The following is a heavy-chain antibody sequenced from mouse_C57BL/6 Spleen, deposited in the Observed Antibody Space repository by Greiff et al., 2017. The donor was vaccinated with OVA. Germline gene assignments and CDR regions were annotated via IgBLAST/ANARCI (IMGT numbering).Heavy chain of an antibody. CDR3: AREKITAGGYYYAMDY. D-gene: IGHD1-1*01. Sequence: EVKVEESGGGLVKPGGSLKLSCAASGFTFSDYGMHWVRQAPEKGLEWVAYISSGSSTIYYADTVKGRFTISRDNAKNTLFLQRTRLRSEDTAMYYGAREKITAGGYYYAMDYWGQGTSVTVSS. V-gene: IGHV5-17*01. J-gene: IGHJ4*01. CDR1: GFTFSDYG. CDR2: ISSGSSTI.